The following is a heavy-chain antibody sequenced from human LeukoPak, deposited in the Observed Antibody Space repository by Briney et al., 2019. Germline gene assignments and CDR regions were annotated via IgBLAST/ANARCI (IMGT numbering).Heavy chain of an antibody. J-gene: IGHJ3*02. CDR3: ANVPGIAAAGSANDAFDI. D-gene: IGHD6-13*01. CDR2: IKQDGSEK. V-gene: IGHV3-7*01. CDR1: GFTFSSYW. Sequence: PGGSLRLSCAASGFTFSSYWMSWVRQASGKGLEWVANIKQDGSEKYYVDSVKGRFTISRDNAKNSLYLQMNSLRAEDTAVYYCANVPGIAAAGSANDAFDIWGQGTMVTVSS.